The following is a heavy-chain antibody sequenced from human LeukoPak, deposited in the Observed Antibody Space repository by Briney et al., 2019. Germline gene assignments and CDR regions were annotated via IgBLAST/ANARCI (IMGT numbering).Heavy chain of an antibody. CDR3: VRLSNYYDSSGYHYAFDY. CDR1: GGSISNYY. CDR2: IYSSGST. J-gene: IGHJ4*02. D-gene: IGHD3-22*01. Sequence: SETLSLTCTVSGGSISNYYWSWIRQPAGKGLEWIGRIYSSGSTNYNPSLKSRVSISVDKSKNQFSLKLSSVTAADTAVYYCVRLSNYYDSSGYHYAFDYWGQGTLVTVSS. V-gene: IGHV4-4*07.